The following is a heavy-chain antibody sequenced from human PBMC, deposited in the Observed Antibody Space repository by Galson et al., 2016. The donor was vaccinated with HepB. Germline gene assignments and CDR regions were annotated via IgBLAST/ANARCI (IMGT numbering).Heavy chain of an antibody. CDR3: SKRHEYCPPVGCSVDY. CDR2: ILFDGSNE. CDR1: GFTFSIYA. J-gene: IGHJ4*02. D-gene: IGHD2/OR15-2a*01. V-gene: IGHV3-30-3*02. Sequence: SLRLSCAASGFTFSIYAMHWVRQAPGKGLEWVAVILFDGSNEFYAHSVKGRFTISRDNSNNILFLQMSSLRVDDTAVYFCSKRHEYCPPVGCSVDYWGQGTLVSVSS.